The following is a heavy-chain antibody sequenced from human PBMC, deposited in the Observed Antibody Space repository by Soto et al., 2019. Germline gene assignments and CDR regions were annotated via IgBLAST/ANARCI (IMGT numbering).Heavy chain of an antibody. Sequence: ASVKVSCKASGYTFTSYGISWVRQAPKQGLEWMGWISAYNGNTNYAQKLQGRVTMTTDTSTSTAYMELRSLRSDDTAVYYCARFGSVVAATSDIGGYWGQGTLVTVSS. CDR1: GYTFTSYG. CDR3: ARFGSVVAATSDIGGY. J-gene: IGHJ4*02. D-gene: IGHD2-15*01. CDR2: ISAYNGNT. V-gene: IGHV1-18*01.